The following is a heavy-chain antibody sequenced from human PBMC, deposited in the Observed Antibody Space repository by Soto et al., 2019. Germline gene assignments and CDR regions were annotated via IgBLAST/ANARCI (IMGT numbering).Heavy chain of an antibody. CDR2: IKSKTDGGTT. J-gene: IGHJ6*02. CDR1: GFTFSNAW. D-gene: IGHD3-22*01. Sequence: GGSLRLSCAASGFTFSNAWMSWVRQAPGKGLEWVGRIKSKTDGGTTDYAAPVKGRFTISRDDSKNTLYLQMNSLKTEDTAVYYCTTVTDYYDSSGPYDYYYYYGMDVWGQGTTVTVSS. CDR3: TTVTDYYDSSGPYDYYYYYGMDV. V-gene: IGHV3-15*01.